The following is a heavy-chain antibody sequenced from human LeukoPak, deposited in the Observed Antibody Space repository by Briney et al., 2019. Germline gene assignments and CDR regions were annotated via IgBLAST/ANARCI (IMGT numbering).Heavy chain of an antibody. V-gene: IGHV3-15*01. CDR1: GFPFTNAW. D-gene: IGHD6-19*01. CDR2: VKSKTAGGTT. J-gene: IGHJ4*02. Sequence: GGSLRLSCAASGFPFTNAWMSWVRQAPGKGLEWVGRVKSKTAGGTTDYAAPVKGRFNISRDDSKNTLYLQMNSLTAGDTAVYYCITGGDTGSGWYGKYWGQGTLVTVSS. CDR3: ITGGDTGSGWYGKY.